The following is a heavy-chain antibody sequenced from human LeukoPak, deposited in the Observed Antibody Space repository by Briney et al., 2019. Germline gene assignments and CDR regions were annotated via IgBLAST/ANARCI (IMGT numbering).Heavy chain of an antibody. CDR3: ARDYGSGSYPPIWGYFDY. D-gene: IGHD3-10*01. CDR1: GGTFSSYA. J-gene: IGHJ4*02. Sequence: SVKVSCKASGGTFSSYAISWVRQAPGQGLEWMGGIIPIFGTANYAQKFQGRVTIATDESTSTAYMELSSLRSEDTAVYYCARDYGSGSYPPIWGYFDYWGQGTLVTVSS. V-gene: IGHV1-69*05. CDR2: IIPIFGTA.